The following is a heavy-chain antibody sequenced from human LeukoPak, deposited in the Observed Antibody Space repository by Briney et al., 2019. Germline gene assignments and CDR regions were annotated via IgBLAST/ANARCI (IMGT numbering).Heavy chain of an antibody. J-gene: IGHJ4*02. D-gene: IGHD3-10*01. CDR2: ISSRSHYI. Sequence: GGSLRLSCAASEFTFSRYSMNWVRQAPGKGLDWVSTISSRSHYIYYADSVKGRFTISRDNGKNSLYLQMDSLRAEDTAVYYCTRDLSSGNPGGFDYWGQGALVTVSS. CDR1: EFTFSRYS. CDR3: TRDLSSGNPGGFDY. V-gene: IGHV3-21*01.